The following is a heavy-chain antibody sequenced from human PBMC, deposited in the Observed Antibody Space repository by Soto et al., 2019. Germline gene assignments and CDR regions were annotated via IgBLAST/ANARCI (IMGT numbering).Heavy chain of an antibody. CDR1: GFTFNSHT. V-gene: IGHV3-48*04. CDR2: ISDSSSTI. Sequence: EVQLVESGGGLVQPGGSLRLSCVASGFTFNSHTMNWVRQAPGKGLEWLSYISDSSSTIYYADSVKGRFTISRDNAKNSLYLQMNILRADDTAVYYCAREVGATGYWGQGTLVTVSS. CDR3: AREVGATGY. D-gene: IGHD1-26*01. J-gene: IGHJ4*02.